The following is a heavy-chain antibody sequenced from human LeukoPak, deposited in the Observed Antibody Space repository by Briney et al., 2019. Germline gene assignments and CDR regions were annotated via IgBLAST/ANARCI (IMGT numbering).Heavy chain of an antibody. CDR1: GFIFSSYW. D-gene: IGHD4-11*01. Sequence: PGGXLRLSCAASGFIFSSYWMHWVRQVPGKGLVWVSGISGDGSSTIYADSVKGRFTISRDKDKNTLYVQMSRLRAEDTAVYYCLRDRDTTVTTLDFWGQGTVVTVSS. CDR2: ISGDGSST. CDR3: LRDRDTTVTTLDF. V-gene: IGHV3-74*01. J-gene: IGHJ4*02.